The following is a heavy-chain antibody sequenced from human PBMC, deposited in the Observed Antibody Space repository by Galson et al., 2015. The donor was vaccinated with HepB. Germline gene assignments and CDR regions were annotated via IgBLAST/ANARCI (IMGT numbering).Heavy chain of an antibody. D-gene: IGHD1-26*01. CDR2: IWYDGSNK. Sequence: SLRLSCAASGFTFSSYGRHWVRQAPGKGLEWVGVIWYDGSNKYYADAVKGRFTISRDNSKNTLFLQMNSLRVEDTGIYYCARDRGFHSDSPAYWGQGTMVIVS. J-gene: IGHJ4*02. V-gene: IGHV3-33*01. CDR1: GFTFSSYG. CDR3: ARDRGFHSDSPAY.